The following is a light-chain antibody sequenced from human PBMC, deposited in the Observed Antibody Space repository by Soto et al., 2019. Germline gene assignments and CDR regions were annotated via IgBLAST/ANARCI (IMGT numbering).Light chain of an antibody. J-gene: IGKJ5*01. CDR3: QQYGNWPIT. CDR1: QSVSSN. CDR2: GAS. V-gene: IGKV3-15*01. Sequence: EMVMTQSPATLSVSPGERATLSCRASQSVSSNLAWYQQKPGQAPRLLIYGASSRATGIPARFSGSESGTEFTLTISSLQSEDCAVYYCQQYGNWPITFGQGTRLEIK.